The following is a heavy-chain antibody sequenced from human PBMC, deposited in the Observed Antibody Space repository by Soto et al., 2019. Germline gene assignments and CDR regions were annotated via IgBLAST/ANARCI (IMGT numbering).Heavy chain of an antibody. CDR2: ISAYNGNK. J-gene: IGHJ4*02. CDR1: GYTFNSYG. Sequence: GASVKVSCKASGYTFNSYGISWVRQAPGQGLERKGWISAYNGNKKYAQKHQGRVTMTTDTSTSTAYMELRSLRSDDTAVYYCARDLGQQLFDYWGQGTLVTVSS. V-gene: IGHV1-18*01. D-gene: IGHD6-13*01. CDR3: ARDLGQQLFDY.